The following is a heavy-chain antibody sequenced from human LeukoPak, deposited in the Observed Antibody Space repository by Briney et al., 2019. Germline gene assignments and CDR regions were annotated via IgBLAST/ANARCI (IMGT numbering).Heavy chain of an antibody. CDR2: ISSSSSYT. J-gene: IGHJ4*02. CDR3: ARERVPDYYDSRGYRLFDY. CDR1: GFTFSDYY. Sequence: GGSLRLSCAASGFTFSDYYMRWIRQAPGKGLEWVSYISSSSSYTNYADSVKGRFTISRDNAKNSLYLQMNSLRAEDTAVYYCARERVPDYYDSRGYRLFDYWGQGTLVTVSS. D-gene: IGHD3-22*01. V-gene: IGHV3-11*05.